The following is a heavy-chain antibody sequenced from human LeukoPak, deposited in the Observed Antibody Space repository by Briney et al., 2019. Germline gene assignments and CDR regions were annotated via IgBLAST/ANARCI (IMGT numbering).Heavy chain of an antibody. D-gene: IGHD4-17*01. V-gene: IGHV3-30-3*01. Sequence: GGSLRLSCAASGFTFSSYAMHWVGQAPGKGLEWVAVISYDGSNKYYADSVKGRFTISRDNSKNTLYLQMNSLRAEDTAVYYCAREAGYGGNSGNWFDPWGQGTLVTVSS. J-gene: IGHJ5*02. CDR3: AREAGYGGNSGNWFDP. CDR2: ISYDGSNK. CDR1: GFTFSSYA.